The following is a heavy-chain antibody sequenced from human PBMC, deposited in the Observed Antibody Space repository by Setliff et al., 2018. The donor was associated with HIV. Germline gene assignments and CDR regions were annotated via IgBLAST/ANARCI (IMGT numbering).Heavy chain of an antibody. Sequence: ASVMVSCKASGYTFTSYGISWVRQAPGQGLEWMGWISAYNGNTNYAQKLQGRVTMTTDTSTSTAYMELRSLRSDDTAVYYCARGLYYYDSSGYYLPAAFDIWGQGTMVTVSS. CDR3: ARGLYYYDSSGYYLPAAFDI. J-gene: IGHJ3*02. CDR2: ISAYNGNT. V-gene: IGHV1-18*01. CDR1: GYTFTSYG. D-gene: IGHD3-22*01.